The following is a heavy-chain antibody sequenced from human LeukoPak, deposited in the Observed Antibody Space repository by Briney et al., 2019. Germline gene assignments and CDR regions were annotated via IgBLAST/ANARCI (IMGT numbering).Heavy chain of an antibody. D-gene: IGHD3-10*01. CDR1: GFTFSSYG. CDR2: MNSDGTDA. V-gene: IGHV3-74*01. Sequence: PGGSLRLSCAASGFTFSSYGMHWVRQAPGKGLVWVSRMNSDGTDARYADSVKGRFTISRDNARDTLYLQMDSLRVEDTAVYYCLGRESGSLPGPHDFWGQGTVVTVSS. CDR3: LGRESGSLPGPHDF. J-gene: IGHJ3*01.